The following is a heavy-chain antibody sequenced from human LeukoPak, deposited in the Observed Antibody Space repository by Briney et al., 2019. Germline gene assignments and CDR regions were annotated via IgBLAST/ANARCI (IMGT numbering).Heavy chain of an antibody. CDR3: ARYPVAGTYTDY. D-gene: IGHD6-19*01. V-gene: IGHV3-21*01. CDR1: GFTFSSYS. CDR2: ISSSSSYI. J-gene: IGHJ4*02. Sequence: GGSLRLSCAASGFTFSSYSMNWVRQAPGKGLEWVSSISSSSSYIYYADSVKGRFTLSRDNAKNSLYLQMNSLRAEDTAVYYCARYPVAGTYTDYWGQGTLVTVSS.